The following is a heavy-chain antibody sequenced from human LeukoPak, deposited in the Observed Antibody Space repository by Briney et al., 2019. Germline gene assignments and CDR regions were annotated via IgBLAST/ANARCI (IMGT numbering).Heavy chain of an antibody. D-gene: IGHD5-24*01. V-gene: IGHV3-23*01. J-gene: IGHJ4*02. CDR1: GFTFSSYA. CDR3: AKDDVRDGYNFFDY. CDR2: ISYSGGRT. Sequence: GGSLRLSCAASGFTFSSYAMSWVRQAPGKGLEWVSVISYSGGRTYYADSVKGWFTISRDNSKNTLYLQMNSLRAEDTAVYYCAKDDVRDGYNFFDYWGQGTLVTVSS.